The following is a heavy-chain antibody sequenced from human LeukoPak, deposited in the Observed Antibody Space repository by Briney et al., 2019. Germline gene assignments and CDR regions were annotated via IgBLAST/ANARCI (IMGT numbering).Heavy chain of an antibody. Sequence: ASVKVSCKASGGTFSSYGISWVRQAPGQGLEWMGGIIPIFATTNYAQKFQGRVTITADESTRTAYMELRGLRSEDTAVYYCAKVGATRPAELDYWGQGTLVTVSS. V-gene: IGHV1-69*13. D-gene: IGHD1-26*01. CDR3: AKVGATRPAELDY. CDR1: GGTFSSYG. CDR2: IIPIFATT. J-gene: IGHJ4*02.